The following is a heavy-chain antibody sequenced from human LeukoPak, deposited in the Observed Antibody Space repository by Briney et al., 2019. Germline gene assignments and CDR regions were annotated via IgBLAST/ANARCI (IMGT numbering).Heavy chain of an antibody. CDR2: INRSGREK. V-gene: IGHV3-7*01. D-gene: IGHD3-22*01. Sequence: WGSLSLSCAASGFSFSNYWMSWVRQAPGKGLEWVANINRSGREKYYLDSVRGRFTISRDNAKNSLYLEVNSLRAEDTAVYYCARDRPYFDSSDFSPRDYWGQGTLPSVSS. CDR1: GFSFSNYW. CDR3: ARDRPYFDSSDFSPRDY. J-gene: IGHJ4*02.